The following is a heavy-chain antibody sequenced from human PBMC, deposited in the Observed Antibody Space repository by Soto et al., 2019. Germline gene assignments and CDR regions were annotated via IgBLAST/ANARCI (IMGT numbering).Heavy chain of an antibody. Sequence: SQTLSLTCAISGDSVSSTSAAWEWIRRTPSRGFEWLGRTRYTSEWSYEYALSVKGRITISPDTSKNHFSLQLDSVTPEDTAVYCGVSVDWNDAGCWGQGTLVTVSS. D-gene: IGHD1-1*01. J-gene: IGHJ4*02. CDR2: TRYTSEWSY. CDR1: GDSVSSTSAA. CDR3: VSVDWNDAGC. V-gene: IGHV6-1*01.